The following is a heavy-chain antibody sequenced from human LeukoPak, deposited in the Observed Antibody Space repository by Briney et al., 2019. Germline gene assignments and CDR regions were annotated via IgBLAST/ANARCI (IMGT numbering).Heavy chain of an antibody. CDR3: ARSLGAQDAFDI. V-gene: IGHV1-18*04. CDR1: GYTFTTYS. J-gene: IGHJ3*02. Sequence: GASVTVSCKASGYTFTTYSITWVRQAPGQGLQWMGWNSPYTGNTKYAQNLQGRVTITADESTSTAYMELSSLRSEDTAVYYCARSLGAQDAFDIGGQGTMVTVSS. CDR2: NSPYTGNT. D-gene: IGHD1-26*01.